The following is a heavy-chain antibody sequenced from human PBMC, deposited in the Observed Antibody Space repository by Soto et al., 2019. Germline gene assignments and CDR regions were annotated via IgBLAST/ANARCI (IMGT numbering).Heavy chain of an antibody. V-gene: IGHV3-30*18. J-gene: IGHJ6*02. CDR2: ISYDGRNK. CDR3: AKDWRWEQQIYGMNV. D-gene: IGHD1-26*01. CDR1: DFSFRNYG. Sequence: GGSLRLSCVASDFSFRNYGMHWVRQAPGKGLEGVADISYDGRNKYYAESVKGRFTISRDNSKNTLYLQMNSLRTEDTAVYYCAKDWRWEQQIYGMNVWGQGTTVTVSS.